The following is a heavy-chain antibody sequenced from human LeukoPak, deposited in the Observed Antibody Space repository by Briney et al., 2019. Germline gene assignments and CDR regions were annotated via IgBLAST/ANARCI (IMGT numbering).Heavy chain of an antibody. Sequence: PGGSLRLSCAASGFTFSRFAMSWVRQAPGKGLEWVSGISGSGGNTYYANSVKGRFTISRDNSKNTLYVRMNSLRAEDTAVYYCAKDLEWDPRGLDYWGQGTLVTVSS. CDR3: AKDLEWDPRGLDY. J-gene: IGHJ4*02. CDR2: ISGSGGNT. V-gene: IGHV3-23*01. CDR1: GFTFSRFA. D-gene: IGHD1-26*01.